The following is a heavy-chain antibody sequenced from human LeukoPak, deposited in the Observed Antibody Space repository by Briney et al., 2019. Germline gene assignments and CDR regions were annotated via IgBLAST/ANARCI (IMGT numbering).Heavy chain of an antibody. J-gene: IGHJ6*03. V-gene: IGHV4-59*01. CDR2: IHYTGNT. CDR3: AGGWLHYYSYDYMDV. D-gene: IGHD5-12*01. CDR1: GGSISNYY. Sequence: SETLSLTCTVSGGSISNYYWSWIRQPPGKGLEWIGYIHYTGNTNYNPSLKSRVTMSVDTSKNQFSLRLSSVTAADTAVYYCAGGWLHYYSYDYMDVWGKGTTDTVSS.